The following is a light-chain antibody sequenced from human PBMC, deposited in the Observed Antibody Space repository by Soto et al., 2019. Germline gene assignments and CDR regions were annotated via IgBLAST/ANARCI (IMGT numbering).Light chain of an antibody. Sequence: QSALTQPASVSGSTGQSITISCTGASSDVGGYNYVSWYQHQPGKVPKLMIYEVSNRPLGISNRFSGSKSGNTASLTISGLQSEDESDYYCSSYTTSYTQVFGGGTKLTV. CDR3: SSYTTSYTQV. CDR2: EVS. V-gene: IGLV2-14*01. J-gene: IGLJ2*01. CDR1: SSDVGGYNY.